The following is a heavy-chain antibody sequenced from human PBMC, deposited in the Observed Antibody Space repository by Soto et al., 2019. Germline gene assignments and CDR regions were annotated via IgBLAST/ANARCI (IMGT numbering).Heavy chain of an antibody. CDR3: EQDFRGVAAPFDY. J-gene: IGHJ4*02. V-gene: IGHV3-30*18. D-gene: IGHD3-10*01. CDR2: ISYDGSNK. Sequence: QVQLVESGGGVVQPGRSLRLSCAASGFTFSSYGMHWVRQAPGKGLEWVAVISYDGSNKYYADSVKGRFTISRDNANNTLYLQMNSLRAEDTAVYYCEQDFRGVAAPFDYWVQGPLVTVSS. CDR1: GFTFSSYG.